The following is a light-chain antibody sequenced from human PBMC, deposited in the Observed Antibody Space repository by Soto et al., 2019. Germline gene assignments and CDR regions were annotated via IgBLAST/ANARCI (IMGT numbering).Light chain of an antibody. Sequence: DIQMTQSPSSLSASVGDRVTITCRASQSISSYLNWYQQKPGKAPKLLIYAASSLQSGVPSRFSGSGSGTDFTLTISSLQHEDFATYYCQQSYSTLRTFGQGTKVDI. V-gene: IGKV1-39*01. J-gene: IGKJ1*01. CDR3: QQSYSTLRT. CDR2: AAS. CDR1: QSISSY.